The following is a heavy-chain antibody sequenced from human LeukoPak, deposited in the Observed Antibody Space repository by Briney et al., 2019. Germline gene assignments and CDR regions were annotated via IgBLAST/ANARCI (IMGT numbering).Heavy chain of an antibody. V-gene: IGHV1-2*02. CDR2: INPNSGGT. CDR1: GYTFTCYY. Sequence: ASVKVSCKASGYTFTCYYIHWVRDAPGQGLEWMGWINPNSGGTNYAQKFQGRVTMTRDTSISTAYMELSRPRCDDTAVDYCARDRGIVVVPAGNWFDPWGQGTLVTVSS. D-gene: IGHD2-2*01. CDR3: ARDRGIVVVPAGNWFDP. J-gene: IGHJ5*02.